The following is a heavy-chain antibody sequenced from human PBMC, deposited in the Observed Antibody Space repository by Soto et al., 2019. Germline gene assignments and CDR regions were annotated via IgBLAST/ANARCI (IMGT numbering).Heavy chain of an antibody. V-gene: IGHV3-53*01. J-gene: IGHJ4*02. D-gene: IGHD4-17*01. CDR2: IYSGGST. Sequence: LRLSCAASGFTVSSNYMSWVRQAPGKGLEWVSVIYSGGSTYYADSVKGRFTISRDNSKNTLYLQMNSLRAEDTAVYYCARGQTTVTGALDYWGQGTLVTVSS. CDR1: GFTVSSNY. CDR3: ARGQTTVTGALDY.